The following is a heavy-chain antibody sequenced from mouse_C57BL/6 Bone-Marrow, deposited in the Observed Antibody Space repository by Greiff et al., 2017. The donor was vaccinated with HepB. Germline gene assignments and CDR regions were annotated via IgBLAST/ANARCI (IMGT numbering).Heavy chain of an antibody. CDR3: ARPYYYGSSPLYFDY. Sequence: EVNVVESGGDLVKPGGSLKLSCAASGFTFSSYGMSWVRQTPDKRLEWVATISSGGSYTYYPDSVKGRFTISRDNAKNTLYLQMSSLKSEDTAMYYCARPYYYGSSPLYFDYWGQGTTLTVSS. CDR1: GFTFSSYG. CDR2: ISSGGSYT. J-gene: IGHJ2*01. D-gene: IGHD1-1*01. V-gene: IGHV5-6*01.